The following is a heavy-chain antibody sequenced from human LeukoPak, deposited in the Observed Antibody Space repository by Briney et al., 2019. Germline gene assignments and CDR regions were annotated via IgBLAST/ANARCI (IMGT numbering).Heavy chain of an antibody. J-gene: IGHJ4*02. CDR3: ARAWASEMATQNETNFDY. CDR1: GGSISSGGYY. V-gene: IGHV4-31*03. D-gene: IGHD5-24*01. Sequence: SETLSLTCTVSGGSISSGGYYWSWIRQHPGKGLEWIGYIYYSGSTYYNPSLKSRVTISVDTSKNQFSLKLSSVTAADTAVYYCARAWASEMATQNETNFDYWGQGTLVTVSS. CDR2: IYYSGST.